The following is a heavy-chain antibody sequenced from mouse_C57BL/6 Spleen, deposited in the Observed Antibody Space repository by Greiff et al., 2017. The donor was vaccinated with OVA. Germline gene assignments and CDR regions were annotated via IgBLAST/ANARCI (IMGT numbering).Heavy chain of an antibody. CDR3: ARSYYDYSHWYFDV. V-gene: IGHV7-1*01. D-gene: IGHD2-4*01. Sequence: EVNLVESGGGLVQSGRSLRLSCATSGFTFSDFYMEWVRQAPGKGLEWIAASRNKANDYTTEYSASVKGRFIVSRDTSQSILYLQMNALRAEDTAIYYCARSYYDYSHWYFDVWGTGTTVTVSS. CDR2: SRNKANDYTT. J-gene: IGHJ1*03. CDR1: GFTFSDFY.